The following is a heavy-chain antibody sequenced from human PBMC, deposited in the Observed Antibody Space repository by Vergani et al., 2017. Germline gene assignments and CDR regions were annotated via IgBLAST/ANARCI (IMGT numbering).Heavy chain of an antibody. D-gene: IGHD4-11*01. CDR1: GFTFSSYA. Sequence: EVQLLESGGGLVQPGGSLRLSCAASGFTFSSYAMSWVRQATGKGLEWVSAISGSGGSTYYADSVKGRFTISRDNSKNTLYLQMNSLRAEDTAVYYCAKDQLGGYSNYGGWYYYGMDVWGQGTTVTVSS. CDR2: ISGSGGST. V-gene: IGHV3-23*01. J-gene: IGHJ6*02. CDR3: AKDQLGGYSNYGGWYYYGMDV.